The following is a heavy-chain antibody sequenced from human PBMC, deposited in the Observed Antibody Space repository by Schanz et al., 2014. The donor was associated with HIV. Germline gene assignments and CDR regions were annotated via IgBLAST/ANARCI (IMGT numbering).Heavy chain of an antibody. Sequence: QVQLVESGGDLVKPGGSLRLSCTASGFSFSDYHMSWIRQAPGKGLEWVSSLSGSGSNIYYADSVKGRFTISRDNSKNTLYLQMNSLGAEDTAVYYCAKVAIHSSGWLPFDYWGQGTLVTVSS. CDR1: GFSFSDYH. D-gene: IGHD6-19*01. CDR2: LSGSGSNI. CDR3: AKVAIHSSGWLPFDY. V-gene: IGHV3-11*01. J-gene: IGHJ4*02.